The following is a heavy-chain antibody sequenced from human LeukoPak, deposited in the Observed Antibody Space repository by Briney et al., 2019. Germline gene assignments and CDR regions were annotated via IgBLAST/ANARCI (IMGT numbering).Heavy chain of an antibody. V-gene: IGHV3-48*04. CDR3: ARDGRGGYDSYDY. Sequence: GSLRLSCAASGFTFSSYSMNWVRQAPGKGLEWVSYISSSGSTIYYADSVKGRFTISRDNAKNSLYLQMNSLRAEDTAVYYCARDGRGGYDSYDYWGQGTLVTVSS. CDR2: ISSSGSTI. D-gene: IGHD5-12*01. CDR1: GFTFSSYS. J-gene: IGHJ4*02.